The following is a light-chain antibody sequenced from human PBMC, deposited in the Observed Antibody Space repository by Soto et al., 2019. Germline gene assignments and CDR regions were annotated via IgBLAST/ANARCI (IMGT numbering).Light chain of an antibody. CDR2: DVS. CDR1: SSDVGGYNY. Sequence: QSALTQPPSASGSPGQSVTISCTGTSSDVGGYNYVSWYQQHPGKAPKLMIYDVSKRPSGVPDRFSGSKSGNTASLTVSGFQAEDEADYYCSSYAGSTLYVFGTGTKLTVL. CDR3: SSYAGSTLYV. J-gene: IGLJ1*01. V-gene: IGLV2-8*01.